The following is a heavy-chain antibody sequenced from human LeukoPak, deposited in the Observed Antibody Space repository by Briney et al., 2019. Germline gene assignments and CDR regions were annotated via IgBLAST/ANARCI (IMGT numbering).Heavy chain of an antibody. CDR2: IYYSGTT. D-gene: IGHD6-19*01. CDR1: GGSISGYY. Sequence: SETLSLTCTVSGGSISGYYWSWIRQPPGKGLEWIGYIYYSGTTNYNPSLKSRVTISLDTSKNQFSLRLTSVTAADTAVYYCARPWSSCWVDPWRHGTLVTVSS. CDR3: ARPWSSCWVDP. J-gene: IGHJ5*02. V-gene: IGHV4-59*08.